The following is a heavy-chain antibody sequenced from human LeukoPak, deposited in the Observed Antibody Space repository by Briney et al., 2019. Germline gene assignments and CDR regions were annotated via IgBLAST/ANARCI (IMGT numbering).Heavy chain of an antibody. J-gene: IGHJ6*02. CDR3: ARAGGVGSGWRYYYYYYGMDV. V-gene: IGHV1-46*01. D-gene: IGHD6-19*01. CDR2: INPSGGST. Sequence: ASVTVSCKASGYTFTSYYMHWVRQAPGQGLEWMGVINPSGGSTSYAQKFQGRVTMTRDTSTSTAYMELSSLRSEDTAVYYCARAGGVGSGWRYYYYYYGMDVWGQGTTVTVSS. CDR1: GYTFTSYY.